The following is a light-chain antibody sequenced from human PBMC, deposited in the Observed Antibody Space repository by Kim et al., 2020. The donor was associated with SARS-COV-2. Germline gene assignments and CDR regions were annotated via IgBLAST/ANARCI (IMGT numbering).Light chain of an antibody. Sequence: GQSVHISCSGTSSDVGGYNYVSWYQQHPGKAPNLLIYEVSKRPSGVPDRFSGSKSGNTASLTVSGLQAEDEADYYCSSYAGSSKWVFGGGTKLTVL. CDR3: SSYAGSSKWV. CDR1: SSDVGGYNY. V-gene: IGLV2-8*01. J-gene: IGLJ3*02. CDR2: EVS.